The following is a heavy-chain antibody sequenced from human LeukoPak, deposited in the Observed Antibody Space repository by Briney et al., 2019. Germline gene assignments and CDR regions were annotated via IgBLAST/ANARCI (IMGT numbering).Heavy chain of an antibody. Sequence: PSQTLSLTCTVSGGSISSGDYYWSWIRQPPGKGLEWIGYIYYSGSTYYNPSLKSRVTISVDTSKNQFSLKLSSVTAADTAVYYCASRVGAHNYFDYWGQGTLVTVSS. CDR2: IYYSGST. CDR3: ASRVGAHNYFDY. J-gene: IGHJ4*02. V-gene: IGHV4-30-4*01. D-gene: IGHD1-26*01. CDR1: GGSISSGDYY.